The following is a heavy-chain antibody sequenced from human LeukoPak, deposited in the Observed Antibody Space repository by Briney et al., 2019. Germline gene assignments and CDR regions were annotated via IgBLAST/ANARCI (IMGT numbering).Heavy chain of an antibody. CDR2: ISSDGSKA. CDR3: VRREAGGSNSWFYLDY. J-gene: IGHJ4*02. D-gene: IGHD6-13*01. CDR1: GFRFNTYW. Sequence: GGSLRLSCAASGFRFNTYWMHWVRQAPGEGLVWVSLISSDGSKALYADSVQGRFTISRDNAKNTVYLQMSSLSAEDTAMYYCVRREAGGSNSWFYLDYWGQGTPVRVSS. V-gene: IGHV3-74*01.